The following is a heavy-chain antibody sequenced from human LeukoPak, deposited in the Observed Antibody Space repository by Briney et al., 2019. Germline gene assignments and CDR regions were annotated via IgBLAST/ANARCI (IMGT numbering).Heavy chain of an antibody. J-gene: IGHJ4*02. CDR2: ISAYNGNT. Sequence: ASVKVSCKASGYTFTSYGISWVRQAPGQGLEWMGWISAYNGNTNYAQKLQGRVTMTTDASTSTAYMELRSLRSDDTAVYYCAREGPLYSSGWYYIDYWGQGTLVTVSS. D-gene: IGHD6-19*01. CDR3: AREGPLYSSGWYYIDY. V-gene: IGHV1-18*01. CDR1: GYTFTSYG.